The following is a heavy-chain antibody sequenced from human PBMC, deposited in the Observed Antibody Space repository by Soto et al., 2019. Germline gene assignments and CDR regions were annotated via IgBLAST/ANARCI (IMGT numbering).Heavy chain of an antibody. CDR2: INPSGGST. J-gene: IGHJ6*02. CDR3: AKDTATSSVYYYYYGMDV. CDR1: GYTFTSYY. D-gene: IGHD3-10*01. Sequence: GASVKVSCKASGYTFTSYYMHWVRQAPGQGLEWMGIINPSGGSTSYAQKFQGRVTMTRDTSTSTVYMELSSLRSEDTAVHYCAKDTATSSVYYYYYGMDVWGQGTTVTVS. V-gene: IGHV1-46*01.